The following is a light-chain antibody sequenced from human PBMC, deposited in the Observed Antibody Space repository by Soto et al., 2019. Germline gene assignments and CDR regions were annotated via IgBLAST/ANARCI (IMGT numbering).Light chain of an antibody. CDR3: QQRSNFIT. J-gene: IGKJ5*01. V-gene: IGKV3-11*01. Sequence: EIVLTQSPATLSLSPGERATLSCRASQSVSSYLAWYQQKPGQAPRLLIYDASNRATGIPARFSGSGSGTDFTLTISSLKPEDFAVYYCQQRSNFITFGQGTRLEIK. CDR1: QSVSSY. CDR2: DAS.